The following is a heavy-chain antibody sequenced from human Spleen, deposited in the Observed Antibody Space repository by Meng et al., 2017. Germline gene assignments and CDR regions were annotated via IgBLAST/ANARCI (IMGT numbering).Heavy chain of an antibody. J-gene: IGHJ2*01. CDR3: TRGLAPEGYFDL. Sequence: EVQLLESGGGLVQPGGSLRLTCSASGFTFSNYGMTWVRQAPGKGLEWVSVLYGDGTTYYADSVKGRFTISRDNSKNTLYLQMNSLRAEDTAVYYCTRGLAPEGYFDLWGRGTLVTVSS. V-gene: IGHV3-23*03. CDR2: LYGDGTT. D-gene: IGHD2-21*01. CDR1: GFTFSNYG.